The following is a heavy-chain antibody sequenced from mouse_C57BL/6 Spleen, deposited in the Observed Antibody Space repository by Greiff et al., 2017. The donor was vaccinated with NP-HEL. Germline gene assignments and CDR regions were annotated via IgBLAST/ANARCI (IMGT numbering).Heavy chain of an antibody. J-gene: IGHJ2*01. CDR3: ARLRLRRDFDY. D-gene: IGHD2-4*01. CDR2: INPNNGGT. Sequence: DVQLQESGPELVKPGASVKISCKASGYTFTDYYMNWVKQSHGKSLEWIGDINPNNGGTSYNQKFKGKATLTVDKSSSTAYMELRSLTSEDSAVYYCARLRLRRDFDYWGQGTTLTVSS. CDR1: GYTFTDYY. V-gene: IGHV1-26*01.